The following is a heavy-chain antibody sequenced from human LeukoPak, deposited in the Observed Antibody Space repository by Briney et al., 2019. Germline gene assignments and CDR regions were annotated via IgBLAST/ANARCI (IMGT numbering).Heavy chain of an antibody. CDR2: IGSGSSSI. CDR3: VRGQVGTVSDY. Sequence: PGGSLRLSCAASRFIFSDYSMNWVRQAPGKGLEWLSSIGSGSSSIFYADSVKGRFSISRDNAKNSLYLQMNSLRDDDTAVYFCVRGQVGTVSDYWGQGTLVTVSS. D-gene: IGHD1-26*01. J-gene: IGHJ4*02. CDR1: RFIFSDYS. V-gene: IGHV3-48*02.